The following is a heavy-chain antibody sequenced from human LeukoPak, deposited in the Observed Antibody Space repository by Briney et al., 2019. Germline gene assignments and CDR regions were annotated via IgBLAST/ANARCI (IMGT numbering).Heavy chain of an antibody. D-gene: IGHD4-17*01. J-gene: IGHJ4*02. Sequence: GGSLRLSCAASGFTFSSYGMHWVRQAPGKGLEWVAVIWYDGSNKYYADSVKGRFTISRDNSKNTLYLQMNSLRAEDTAVYFCAKEGGYGDQINFDYWGQGTLVTVSS. CDR3: AKEGGYGDQINFDY. CDR2: IWYDGSNK. CDR1: GFTFSSYG. V-gene: IGHV3-33*06.